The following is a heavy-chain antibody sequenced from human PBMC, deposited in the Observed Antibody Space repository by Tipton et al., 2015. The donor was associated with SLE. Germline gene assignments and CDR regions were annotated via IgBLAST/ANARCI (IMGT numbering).Heavy chain of an antibody. CDR1: GFTFSSYS. V-gene: IGHV3-21*03. CDR2: ISSSSSYI. Sequence: GSLRLSCAASGFTFSSYSMYWVRQAPGKGLEWVSSISSSSSYIYYADSVKGRFTISRDNAKNSLYLQMNSLRAEDTAVYYCARDSSSWHFDYWGQGTLVTVSS. D-gene: IGHD6-13*01. CDR3: ARDSSSWHFDY. J-gene: IGHJ4*02.